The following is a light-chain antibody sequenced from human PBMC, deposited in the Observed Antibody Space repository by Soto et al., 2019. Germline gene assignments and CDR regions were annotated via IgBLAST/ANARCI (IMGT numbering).Light chain of an antibody. V-gene: IGKV1-39*01. J-gene: IGKJ1*01. CDR2: AAS. CDR1: QTTSIY. Sequence: DIQLTQSPSSLSASLGDRVTITCRASQTTSIYLNWYQQKRGKAPRLLIYAASSLQSGVPSRFSGSGSGTDFTLTISSLQPEDFATYYCQQSYAAPPTFGQGTKVESK. CDR3: QQSYAAPPT.